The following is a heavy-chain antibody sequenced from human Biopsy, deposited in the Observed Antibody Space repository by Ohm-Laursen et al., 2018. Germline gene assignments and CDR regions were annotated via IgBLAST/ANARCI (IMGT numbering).Heavy chain of an antibody. CDR3: ARNTGWYGDLYYFDY. J-gene: IGHJ4*02. Sequence: ASVKVSCNASGYTFISYDIDWVRQATGQGLEWMGMINPSGSTTSYPQIFRGRVTMTRDTSKSTVYMELSSLRSADTAVYFCARNTGWYGDLYYFDYWGQGTLVTVSS. CDR1: GYTFISYD. V-gene: IGHV1-46*01. CDR2: INPSGSTT. D-gene: IGHD6-19*01.